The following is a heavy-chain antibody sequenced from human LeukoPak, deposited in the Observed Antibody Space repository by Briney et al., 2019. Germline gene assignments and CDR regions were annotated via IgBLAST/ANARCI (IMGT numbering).Heavy chain of an antibody. Sequence: ASVKVSCKASGYTFTSYDINWVRQATGQGLEWMGWMNPNSGNTGYAHKFQGRVTMTRNTSISTAYMQLRRMRSEDPDVYYCARMAPGDWDNWGQGPLVTVSS. CDR3: ARMAPGDWDN. V-gene: IGHV1-8*01. CDR1: GYTFTSYD. J-gene: IGHJ4*02. CDR2: MNPNSGNT. D-gene: IGHD7-27*01.